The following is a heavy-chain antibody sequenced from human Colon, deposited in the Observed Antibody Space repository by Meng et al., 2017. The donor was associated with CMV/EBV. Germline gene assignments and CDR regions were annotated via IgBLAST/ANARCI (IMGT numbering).Heavy chain of an antibody. CDR3: AQVESDYYDESGDYYGVLPDY. V-gene: IGHV3-23*01. Sequence: GGSLRLSCAASGFTSSNLDMTWVRQAPGKGLEWVSSLSGTAGGTYYAASVKGRFIISRDNSKNTVYLQMNSLRADDTAVYYCAQVESDYYDESGDYYGVLPDYWGQGTLVTVSS. J-gene: IGHJ4*02. D-gene: IGHD3-22*01. CDR2: LSGTAGGT. CDR1: GFTSSNLD.